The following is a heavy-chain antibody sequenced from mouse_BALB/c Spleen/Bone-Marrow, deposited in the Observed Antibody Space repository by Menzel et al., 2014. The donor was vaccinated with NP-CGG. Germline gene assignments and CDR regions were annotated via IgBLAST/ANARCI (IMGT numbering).Heavy chain of an antibody. CDR2: ISSDSGAI. CDR1: GFTFSSFG. V-gene: IGHV5-17*02. CDR3: TRGGNWEDFDY. D-gene: IGHD4-1*01. J-gene: IGHJ2*01. Sequence: EVKLVESGGGLVQPGGSRKLSCAASGFTFSSFGMHWVRQAPEKGLEWIAYISSDSGAIFYADTVKGRFTISRNNPKNTLFLQMTSLRSEDTAIYCSTRGGNWEDFDYWGHGTTLTVSS.